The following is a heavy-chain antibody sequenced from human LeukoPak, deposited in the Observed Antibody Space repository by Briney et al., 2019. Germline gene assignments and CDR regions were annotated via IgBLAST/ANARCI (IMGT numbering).Heavy chain of an antibody. Sequence: GGSLRLSCAASGFTFSSYSMNWVRQAPGKGLEWVSYISSSSTIYYADSVKGRFTISRDNAKNSLYLQMNSLRAEDTAVYYCARAPPSHIVVVTAYYFDYWGQGTLVTVSS. CDR1: GFTFSSYS. CDR2: ISSSSTI. J-gene: IGHJ4*02. D-gene: IGHD2-21*02. CDR3: ARAPPSHIVVVTAYYFDY. V-gene: IGHV3-48*01.